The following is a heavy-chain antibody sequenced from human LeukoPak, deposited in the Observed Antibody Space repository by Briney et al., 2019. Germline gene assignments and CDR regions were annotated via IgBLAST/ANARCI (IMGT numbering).Heavy chain of an antibody. D-gene: IGHD3-10*02. J-gene: IGHJ6*04. CDR1: GFTLNNYW. CDR3: AELGITMIGGV. V-gene: IGHV3-48*04. Sequence: GGSLRLSCEASGFTLNNYWMNWVRQAPGKGLEWVSYISSSGSTIYYADSVKGRFTISRDNAKNSLYLQMNSLRAEDTAVYYCAELGITMIGGVWGKGTTVTISS. CDR2: ISSSGSTI.